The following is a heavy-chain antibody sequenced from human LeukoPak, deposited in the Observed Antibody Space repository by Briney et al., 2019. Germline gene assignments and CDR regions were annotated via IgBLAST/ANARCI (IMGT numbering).Heavy chain of an antibody. V-gene: IGHV4-59*01. J-gene: IGHJ4*02. CDR1: GGSISSYY. CDR2: IYYSGST. CDR3: ARGLRVATIRYDY. D-gene: IGHD5-12*01. Sequence: PSQTLSLTCTVSGGSISSYYWSWIRQPPGKGLEWIGYIYYSGSTNYNPSLKSRVTISVDTSKNQFSLKLSSVTAADTAVYYCARGLRVATIRYDYWGQGTLVTVSS.